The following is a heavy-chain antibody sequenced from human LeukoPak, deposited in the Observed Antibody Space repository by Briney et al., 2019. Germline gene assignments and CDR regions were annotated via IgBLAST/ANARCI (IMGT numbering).Heavy chain of an antibody. CDR3: AKDYHRYCSGGSCSNFDY. CDR1: GFTFSSYG. D-gene: IGHD2-15*01. J-gene: IGHJ4*02. CDR2: IRYDGSNK. V-gene: IGHV3-30*02. Sequence: PGGSLRLSCAASGFTFSSYGMHWVRQAPGKGLEWVAFIRYDGSNKYYADSVKGRFTISRDNSKNTLYLQMNSLRAEDTAVHYCAKDYHRYCSGGSCSNFDYWGQGTLVTVSS.